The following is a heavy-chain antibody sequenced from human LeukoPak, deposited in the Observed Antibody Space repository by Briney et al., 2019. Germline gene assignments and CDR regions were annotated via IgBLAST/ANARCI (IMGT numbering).Heavy chain of an antibody. Sequence: PGGSLRLSCAASGFTFSSYWMSWVRQAPGKGLEWLASIKQDASETRYVDSVKGRFTILRDNTETSLFLHMNRLRAEDTAVYYCARYGLGDTFDIWGHGTVVTVSS. CDR3: ARYGLGDTFDI. J-gene: IGHJ3*02. CDR1: GFTFSSYW. D-gene: IGHD4-17*01. CDR2: IKQDASET. V-gene: IGHV3-7*01.